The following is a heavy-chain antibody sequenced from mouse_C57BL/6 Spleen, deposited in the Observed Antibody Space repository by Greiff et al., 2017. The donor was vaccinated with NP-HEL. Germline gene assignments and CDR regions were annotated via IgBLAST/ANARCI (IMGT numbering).Heavy chain of an antibody. D-gene: IGHD1-1*01. V-gene: IGHV1-80*01. Sequence: VQLQQSGAELVKPGASVKISCKASGYAFSSYWMNWVKQRPGKGLEWIGQIYPGDGDTTYNGKFKGKATLTADKSSSTAYMQLSSLTSEDSAVYFCARGTTVVRGYFDVWGTGTTVTVSS. J-gene: IGHJ1*03. CDR1: GYAFSSYW. CDR2: IYPGDGDT. CDR3: ARGTTVVRGYFDV.